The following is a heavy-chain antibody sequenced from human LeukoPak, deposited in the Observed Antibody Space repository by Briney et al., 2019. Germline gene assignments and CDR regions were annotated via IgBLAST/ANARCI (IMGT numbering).Heavy chain of an antibody. D-gene: IGHD6-6*01. J-gene: IGHJ6*03. CDR2: INWNGAST. CDR3: ARDVEYSNIYFYYYIDV. V-gene: IGHV3-20*04. Sequence: GGSLRLSCAASGFTFDDYDMSWVRQVPGKGLEWVSAINWNGASTGYADAVKGRFTISRDNAKNSLYLQMNSLSAEDTALFFCARDVEYSNIYFYYYIDVWGKGTTVTVSS. CDR1: GFTFDDYD.